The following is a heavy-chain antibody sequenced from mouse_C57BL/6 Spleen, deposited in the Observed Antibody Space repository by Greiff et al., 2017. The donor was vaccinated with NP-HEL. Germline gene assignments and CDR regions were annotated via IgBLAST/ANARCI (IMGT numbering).Heavy chain of an antibody. D-gene: IGHD2-13*01. CDR2: IWSDGST. CDR1: GFSLTSYG. J-gene: IGHJ4*01. CDR3: ARHGGVTGYYYAMDY. Sequence: VQRVESGPGLVAPSQSLSITCTVSGFSLTSYGVHWVRQPPGKGLEWLVVIWSDGSTTYNSALKSRLSISKDNSKSQVFLKMNSLQTDDTAMYYCARHGGVTGYYYAMDYWGQGASVTVSS. V-gene: IGHV2-6-1*01.